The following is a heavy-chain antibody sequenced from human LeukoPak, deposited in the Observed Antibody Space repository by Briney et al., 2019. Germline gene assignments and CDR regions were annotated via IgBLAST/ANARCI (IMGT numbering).Heavy chain of an antibody. CDR1: GVTFSSYG. V-gene: IGHV3-30*03. CDR2: ISYDGSNK. CDR3: ARDGSKGSVVAPASYYFDY. Sequence: HPGGSLRLSCAASGVTFSSYGMHWVRQAPGKGLEWVTVISYDGSNKYYADSVKGRFTISRDNSKNTLYLQMNSLRAEDTAVYYCARDGSKGSVVAPASYYFDYWGEGTLVTVSS. J-gene: IGHJ4*02. D-gene: IGHD2-15*01.